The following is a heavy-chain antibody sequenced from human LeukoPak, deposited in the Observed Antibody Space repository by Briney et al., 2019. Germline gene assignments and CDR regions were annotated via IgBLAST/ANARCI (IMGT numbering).Heavy chain of an antibody. J-gene: IGHJ6*03. V-gene: IGHV3-15*01. Sequence: GGSLRLSCEASPFIFNNAWVSWVRQAPGKGLEWVGLIKRKSDGGTTDYSAPVKGRFTISRDHSKDTLYLQMNSLRSEDTAVYYCTAGITIFGVVIIQDYYYYMDVWGKGTTVTVSS. D-gene: IGHD3-3*01. CDR3: TAGITIFGVVIIQDYYYYMDV. CDR2: IKRKSDGGTT. CDR1: PFIFNNAW.